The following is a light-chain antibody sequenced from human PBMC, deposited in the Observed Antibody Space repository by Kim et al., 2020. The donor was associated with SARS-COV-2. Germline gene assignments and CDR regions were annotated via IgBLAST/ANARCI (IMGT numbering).Light chain of an antibody. CDR3: QQYSTYSST. J-gene: IGKJ2*01. V-gene: IGKV1-5*01. CDR1: QSIGNW. CDR2: DAS. Sequence: DVQMTQSPSTLSASVGDRITLTCRASQSIGNWLAWYQQKPGKAPKLLIYDASGLESGVPSRFSGSGSGTEFTLTISSLQPDDFATYYCQQYSTYSSTFGQGTKLEIK.